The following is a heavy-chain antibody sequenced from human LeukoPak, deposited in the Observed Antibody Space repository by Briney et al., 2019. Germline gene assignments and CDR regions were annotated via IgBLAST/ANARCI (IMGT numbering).Heavy chain of an antibody. J-gene: IGHJ4*02. CDR2: ISGSGGNT. CDR1: GFTFSSYD. Sequence: PGGSLRLSCAASGFTFSSYDMSWVRQAPGKGLEWVSDISGSGGNTYYADSVKGRLTISRDNSKNTLYLQMNSLRAEDTAVYYCAKPMVRGARYYFDYWGQGTLVTVSS. V-gene: IGHV3-23*01. D-gene: IGHD3-10*01. CDR3: AKPMVRGARYYFDY.